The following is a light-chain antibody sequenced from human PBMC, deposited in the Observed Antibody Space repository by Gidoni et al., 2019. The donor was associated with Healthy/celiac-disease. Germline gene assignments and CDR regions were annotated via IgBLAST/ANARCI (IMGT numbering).Light chain of an antibody. J-gene: IGKJ3*01. Sequence: ELVLTQSPGTLSLSPGERATLSCRASQSVSSSYLAWYQQKPGQAPRLLIYGASSRATGIPDRVSGSGSGTDFTLTISRLEPEDFAVYYCQQYGSSLFGPGTKVDIK. CDR2: GAS. CDR1: QSVSSSY. CDR3: QQYGSSL. V-gene: IGKV3-20*01.